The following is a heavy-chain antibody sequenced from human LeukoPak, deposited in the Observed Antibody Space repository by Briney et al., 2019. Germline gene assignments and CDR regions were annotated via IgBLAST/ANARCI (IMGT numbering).Heavy chain of an antibody. J-gene: IGHJ4*02. D-gene: IGHD3-16*01. CDR2: IKQAGSEK. CDR3: ASDGGPFDY. Sequence: GALRLSCTAPGITFSGYWMSWGRPPPGKGLEWVANIKQAGSEKYYVDSVKGRFTISRDDAKKSVYLQMNSLRAEDTAVYYCASDGGPFDYWGQGTLVTVSS. V-gene: IGHV3-7*01. CDR1: GITFSGYW.